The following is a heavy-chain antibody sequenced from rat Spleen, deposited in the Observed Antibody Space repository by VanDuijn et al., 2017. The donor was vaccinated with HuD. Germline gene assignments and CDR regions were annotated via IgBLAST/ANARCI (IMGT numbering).Heavy chain of an antibody. CDR1: GFTFSDYN. V-gene: IGHV5-20*01. Sequence: EVQLVESGGGLVQPGRSLKLSCAASGFTFSDYNMAWVRQSPKKGLEWVASISYDGGRAYYRDSVKGRFTISRDNGKSSLYLQMDSLRSEDTATYYCTTEPGYNSYFAYWGQGVMVTVSS. D-gene: IGHD1-4*01. CDR2: ISYDGGRA. J-gene: IGHJ2*01. CDR3: TTEPGYNSYFAY.